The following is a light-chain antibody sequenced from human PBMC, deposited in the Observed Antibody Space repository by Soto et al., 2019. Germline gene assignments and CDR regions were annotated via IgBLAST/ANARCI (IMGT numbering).Light chain of an antibody. Sequence: EILLTQSPATLSAYPGERANLSCRASESVLDYLAWFQQRPGQSPRLLIYGPATRATGIPGRFRGSGSGTEFTLTITSLQSEDFAVYYCQQYYKWPQWTIGQGTKVDIK. V-gene: IGKV3-15*01. CDR3: QQYYKWPQWT. J-gene: IGKJ1*01. CDR1: ESVLDY. CDR2: GPA.